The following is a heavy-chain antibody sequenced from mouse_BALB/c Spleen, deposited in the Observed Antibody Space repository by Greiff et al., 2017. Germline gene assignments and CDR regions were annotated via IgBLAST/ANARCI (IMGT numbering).Heavy chain of an antibody. Sequence: EVKLLESGGGLVQPGGSMKLSCVASGFTFSNYWMNWVRQSPEKGLEWVAEIRLKSNNYATHYAESVKGRFTISRDDSKSSVYLQMNNLRAEDTGIYYCTRDGNYWFAYWGQGTLVTVSP. CDR2: IRLKSNNYAT. CDR3: TRDGNYWFAY. CDR1: GFTFSNYW. D-gene: IGHD2-1*01. V-gene: IGHV6-6*02. J-gene: IGHJ3*01.